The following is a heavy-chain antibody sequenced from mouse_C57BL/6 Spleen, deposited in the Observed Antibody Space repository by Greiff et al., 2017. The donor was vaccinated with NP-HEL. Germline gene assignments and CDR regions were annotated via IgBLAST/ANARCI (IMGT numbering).Heavy chain of an antibody. D-gene: IGHD1-1*01. CDR1: GFTFSSYA. CDR3: TRGPYYYGSLYAMDY. Sequence: EVQLVESGEGLVKPGGSLKLSCAASGFTFSSYAMSWVRQTPEKRLEWVAYISSGGDYIYYADTVKGRFTISRDNARNTLYLQMSSLKSEDTAMYYCTRGPYYYGSLYAMDYWGQGTSVTVSS. CDR2: ISSGGDYI. J-gene: IGHJ4*01. V-gene: IGHV5-9-1*02.